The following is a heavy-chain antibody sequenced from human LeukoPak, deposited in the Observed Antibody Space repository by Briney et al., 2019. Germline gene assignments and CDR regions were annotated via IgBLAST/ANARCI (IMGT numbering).Heavy chain of an antibody. CDR3: AREKSKYRSSWYPFDY. V-gene: IGHV3-21*01. Sequence: GGSLRLSCAASGFTFSSYSMNWVRQAPGKGLEWVSSISSSSSYIYYADSVKGRFTISRDNAKNSLYLQMNSLRAEDTAVYYCAREKSKYRSSWYPFDYWGQGTLVTVSS. CDR1: GFTFSSYS. J-gene: IGHJ4*02. D-gene: IGHD6-13*01. CDR2: ISSSSSYI.